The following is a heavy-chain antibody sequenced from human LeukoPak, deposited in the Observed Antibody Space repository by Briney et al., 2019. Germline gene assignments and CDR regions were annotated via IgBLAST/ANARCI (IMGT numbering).Heavy chain of an antibody. CDR1: GFTFSIYA. J-gene: IGHJ4*02. D-gene: IGHD3-10*01. CDR3: ARDSFDTDIDY. V-gene: IGHV3-7*01. CDR2: IKEDGSEK. Sequence: PGGSLRLSCAASGFTFSIYAMSWVRQAPGKGLEWVANIKEDGSEKYYVESMKGRFTISRDNVKSSLYLQINRLRAEDTAVYYCARDSFDTDIDYWGQGTLVTVSS.